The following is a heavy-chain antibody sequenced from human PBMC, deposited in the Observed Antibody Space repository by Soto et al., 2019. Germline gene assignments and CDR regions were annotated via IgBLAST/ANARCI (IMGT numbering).Heavy chain of an antibody. CDR2: IRSKANSYAT. J-gene: IGHJ4*02. CDR3: THCGGDCYHDY. D-gene: IGHD2-21*02. CDR1: GFTFSGSA. V-gene: IGHV3-73*01. Sequence: GGSLRLSCAASGFTFSGSAMHWVRQASGKGLEWVGRIRSKANSYATAYAASVKGRFTISRDDSKNTAYLQMNSLKTEDTAVYYCTHCGGDCYHDYWGQGTLVTVSS.